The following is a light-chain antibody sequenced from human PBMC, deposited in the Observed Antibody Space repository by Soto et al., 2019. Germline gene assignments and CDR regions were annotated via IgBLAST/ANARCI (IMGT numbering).Light chain of an antibody. Sequence: EIVMTQSPATLSVSPGERATLSCRASQSVSSNLAWYPQKPGQAPRLLIYGASTRATGIPARFSGSGAGTEFNLTISSLQSEDFAVYYCQHYNNWTPWTFGQGTKVEIK. CDR2: GAS. V-gene: IGKV3-15*01. J-gene: IGKJ1*01. CDR3: QHYNNWTPWT. CDR1: QSVSSN.